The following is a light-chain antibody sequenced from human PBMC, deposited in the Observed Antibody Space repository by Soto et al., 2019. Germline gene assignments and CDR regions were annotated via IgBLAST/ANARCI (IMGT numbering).Light chain of an antibody. J-gene: IGKJ2*01. V-gene: IGKV1-5*03. CDR3: QQYNSYSYT. CDR1: QTISSW. Sequence: DIQMTQSPSTLSASVGDRVTITCRASQTISSWLAWYQQKPGKAPNLLIYKASSLESGVPSRFSGSGSGTEFTLTISSLQPDDFATYYCQQYNSYSYTFGQGTTLVIK. CDR2: KAS.